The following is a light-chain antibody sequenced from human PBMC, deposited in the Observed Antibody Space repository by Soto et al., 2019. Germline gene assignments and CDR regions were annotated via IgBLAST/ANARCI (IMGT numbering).Light chain of an antibody. CDR1: QSVLYSANNMTY. J-gene: IGKJ1*01. V-gene: IGKV4-1*01. CDR2: WDS. CDR3: QQYIATPT. Sequence: DIVVTQSPDSLAVSLGERATINFKSSQSVLYSANNMTYLAWYQQNAGQPPKLLIFWDSTRESGVPDRFSGRGSETDFTLTISSVQADAVEAYYWQQYIATPTFGQGTKGEI.